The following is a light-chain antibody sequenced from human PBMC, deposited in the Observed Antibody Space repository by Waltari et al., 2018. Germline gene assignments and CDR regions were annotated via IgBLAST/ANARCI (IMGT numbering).Light chain of an antibody. CDR3: QSADISSSYRV. CDR2: KDT. J-gene: IGLJ3*02. V-gene: IGLV3-25*03. Sequence: DLTQPPSVPVSPGQTARITCSGDALPNQYAYWFQKKPGQAPVLVIYKDTERPPGFPERFYGSSSGKTVTLTISGVQADDEADYYCQSADISSSYRVFGGGTKLSVL. CDR1: ALPNQY.